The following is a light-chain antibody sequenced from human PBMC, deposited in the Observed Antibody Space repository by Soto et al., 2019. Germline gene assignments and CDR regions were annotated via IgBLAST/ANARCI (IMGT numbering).Light chain of an antibody. Sequence: IVMTQSPATLSVSPGERVTLSCRASQGIGITLAWYQQKPGQTPRLLIYGASTRATGIPARFSGSGSGTEFTLTINCLQSEDSAVYYCQRYNDWPLTFGGGTKVEIK. CDR2: GAS. J-gene: IGKJ4*01. CDR1: QGIGIT. V-gene: IGKV3-15*01. CDR3: QRYNDWPLT.